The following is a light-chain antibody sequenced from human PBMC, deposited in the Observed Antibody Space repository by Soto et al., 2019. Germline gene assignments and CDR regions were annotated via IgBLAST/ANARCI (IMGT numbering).Light chain of an antibody. CDR1: QSVANNF. J-gene: IGKJ5*01. CDR3: QQHGRSPIT. CDR2: GAS. Sequence: EIVLTQSPATLSLSPGERATLSCRASQSVANNFLAWHQQPPGQTPSLLIYGASNRATVLPDRFSGSGSGKDFPLTISILEDEDFVVYCWQQHGRSPITFGQGTRLEIK. V-gene: IGKV3-20*01.